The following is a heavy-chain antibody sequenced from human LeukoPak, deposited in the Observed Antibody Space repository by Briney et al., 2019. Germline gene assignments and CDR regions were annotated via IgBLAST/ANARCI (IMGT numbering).Heavy chain of an antibody. CDR3: ARDPHDYGDYDWGY. CDR1: GFTFSSYE. CDR2: ISSSCSTI. J-gene: IGHJ4*02. Sequence: TGGSLRLSSAASGFTFSSYEMNWVRQAPGKGLEWVSYISSSCSTIYYAYSVKGRFTISRDNAKNSLYLQMNSLRAEDTAVYYCARDPHDYGDYDWGYWGQGTLVTVSS. V-gene: IGHV3-48*03. D-gene: IGHD4-17*01.